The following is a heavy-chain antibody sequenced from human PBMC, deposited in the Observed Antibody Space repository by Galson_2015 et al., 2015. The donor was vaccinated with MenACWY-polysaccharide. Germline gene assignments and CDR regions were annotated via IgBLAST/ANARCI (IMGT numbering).Heavy chain of an antibody. CDR3: ARAAGGYSYGYFDY. CDR1: GFTLSSYW. CDR2: VSSDGSST. J-gene: IGHJ4*02. D-gene: IGHD5-18*01. V-gene: IGHV3-74*01. Sequence: SLRLSCAASGFTLSSYWIHWVRKAPGKGLVWVSRVSSDGSSTSYADSVKGRFTISRDNAKNTLYLQMDSLRAEDTAVYYCARAAGGYSYGYFDYWGQGTLVTVSS.